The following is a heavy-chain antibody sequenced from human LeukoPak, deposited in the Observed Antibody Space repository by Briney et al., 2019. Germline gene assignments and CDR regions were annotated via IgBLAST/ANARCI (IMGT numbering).Heavy chain of an antibody. V-gene: IGHV3-74*01. J-gene: IGHJ4*02. CDR3: ARGWGERGKCRGGTCNNPQFDY. Sequence: GGSLRLSCAAAGFTFSNYWMHWVRQAPGKGLVWVSRIKSDGRTNYADSVKGRFTISRDNAKNSLYLQMNSLRVEDTAVYYCARGWGERGKCRGGTCNNPQFDYWGRGTLVTVSS. CDR2: IKSDGRT. CDR1: GFTFSNYW. D-gene: IGHD2-15*01.